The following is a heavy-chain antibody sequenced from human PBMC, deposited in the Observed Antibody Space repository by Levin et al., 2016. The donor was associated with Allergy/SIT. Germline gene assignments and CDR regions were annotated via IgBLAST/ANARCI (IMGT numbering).Heavy chain of an antibody. D-gene: IGHD6-13*01. J-gene: IGHJ4*02. CDR2: ISGSGGSA. CDR1: GFTFSSYA. Sequence: GGSLRLSCAASGFTFSSYAMSWVRQAPGKGLEWVSAISGSGGSAYYADSVKGRFTISRDNSKNTLYLQMNSLRAEDTAVYYCANPPAGYYYLDYWGQGTLVTVSS. CDR3: ANPPAGYYYLDY. V-gene: IGHV3-23*01.